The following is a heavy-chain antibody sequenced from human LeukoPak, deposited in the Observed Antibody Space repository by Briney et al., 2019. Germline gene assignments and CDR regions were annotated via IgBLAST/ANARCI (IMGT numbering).Heavy chain of an antibody. V-gene: IGHV3-73*01. CDR1: GFTFSGSA. CDR2: IRSTANGYAT. CDR3: TGNYSGSGSYADFDY. Sequence: GGSLRLSCAASGFTFSGSALHWVRQASGKGLEWVGRIRSTANGYATAYAASVKGRFTISRGDSKNTAYLQMDSLKTEDTAVYYCTGNYSGSGSYADFDYWGQGTLVTVSS. J-gene: IGHJ4*02. D-gene: IGHD3-10*01.